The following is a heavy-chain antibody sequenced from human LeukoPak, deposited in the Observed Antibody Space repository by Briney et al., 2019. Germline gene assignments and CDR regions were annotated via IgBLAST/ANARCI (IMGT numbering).Heavy chain of an antibody. Sequence: GGSLRLSCVASGFTFSTSGIHWVRQSPGKGLDWVAFIRNDGNKKNYAESVKGRFTISRDNAKNSLYLQMNSLRAEDTAVYYCARHSAGYSRDFGYWGQGTLVTVSS. CDR2: IRNDGNKK. D-gene: IGHD5-18*01. V-gene: IGHV3-30*02. CDR3: ARHSAGYSRDFGY. CDR1: GFTFSTSG. J-gene: IGHJ4*02.